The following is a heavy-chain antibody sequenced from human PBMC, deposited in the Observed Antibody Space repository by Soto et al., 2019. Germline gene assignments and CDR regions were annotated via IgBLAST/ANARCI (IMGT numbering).Heavy chain of an antibody. CDR3: ARGRSSSWDYYGMDV. D-gene: IGHD6-13*01. CDR1: GGSVSSGSYY. Sequence: SETLSLTCTVSGGSVSSGSYYWSWIRQPPGKGLEWIGYIYYSGSTNYNPSLKSRVTISVDTSKNQFSLKLSSVTAADTAVYYCARGRSSSWDYYGMDVWGQGTTVTVSS. J-gene: IGHJ6*02. V-gene: IGHV4-61*01. CDR2: IYYSGST.